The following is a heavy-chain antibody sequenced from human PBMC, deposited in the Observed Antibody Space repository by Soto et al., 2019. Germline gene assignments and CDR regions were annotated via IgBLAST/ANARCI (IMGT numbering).Heavy chain of an antibody. CDR3: ARDRVPAAISYNYYYGMDV. J-gene: IGHJ6*02. Sequence: EVQLVESGGSVVKPGGSLRLCCAASGFTFSSYSMNWVRQAPGKGLEWVSSISSSSSYIYYADSVKGRFTISRDNAKNSQYLQMNSLRAEDTAVYYCARDRVPAAISYNYYYGMDVWGQGTTVTVSS. V-gene: IGHV3-21*01. CDR2: ISSSSSYI. D-gene: IGHD2-2*01. CDR1: GFTFSSYS.